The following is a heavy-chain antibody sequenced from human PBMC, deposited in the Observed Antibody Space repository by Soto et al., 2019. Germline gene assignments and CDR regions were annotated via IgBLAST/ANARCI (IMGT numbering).Heavy chain of an antibody. CDR2: INRDGGTT. D-gene: IGHD6-13*01. Sequence: EVQLVESGGAVVHPGGSLRLSCAASGFIFDVYSMHWVRQVPGKGLEWVSLINRDGGTTYYADSVKGRFAVSRDNSKNSLYLQLNSLRTEDTVLYYCAKDRLGTSWVSFDYWCQGTLVTVSS. CDR3: AKDRLGTSWVSFDY. V-gene: IGHV3-43*01. J-gene: IGHJ4*02. CDR1: GFIFDVYS.